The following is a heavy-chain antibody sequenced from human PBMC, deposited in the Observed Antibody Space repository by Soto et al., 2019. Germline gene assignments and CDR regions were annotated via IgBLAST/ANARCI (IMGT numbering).Heavy chain of an antibody. Sequence: SVKVSCKASGYTFTGYYMHWVRQAPGQGLEWMGGIIPIFGTANYAQKFQGRVTITADESTSTAYMELRSLRSDDTAVYYCVRDLDGSGSYYTDYWGPGTLVTVSS. CDR2: IIPIFGTA. CDR3: VRDLDGSGSYYTDY. J-gene: IGHJ4*02. D-gene: IGHD3-10*01. CDR1: GYTFTGYY. V-gene: IGHV1-69*13.